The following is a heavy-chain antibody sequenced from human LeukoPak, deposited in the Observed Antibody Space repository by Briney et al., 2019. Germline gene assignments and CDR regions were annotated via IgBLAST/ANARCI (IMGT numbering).Heavy chain of an antibody. CDR3: ASSVRDIVVVPAAIRSDY. CDR1: GYTFTGYY. Sequence: ASVKVSCKASGYTFTGYYMHWVRQAPGQGLEWMGWINPNSGGTNYAQKFQGRVTMTRDTSISTAYMELSRLRSDDTAVYYCASSVRDIVVVPAAIRSDYWGQGTLVTVSS. V-gene: IGHV1-2*02. D-gene: IGHD2-2*02. CDR2: INPNSGGT. J-gene: IGHJ4*02.